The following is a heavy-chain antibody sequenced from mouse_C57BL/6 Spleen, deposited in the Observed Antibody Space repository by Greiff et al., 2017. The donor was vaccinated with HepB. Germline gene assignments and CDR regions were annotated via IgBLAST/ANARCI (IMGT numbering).Heavy chain of an antibody. CDR1: GFSLTSYG. CDR3: ASYYYFDY. D-gene: IGHD1-1*02. V-gene: IGHV2-2*01. CDR2: IWSGGST. Sequence: VMLVESGPGLVQPSQSLSITCTVSGFSLTSYGVHWVRQSPGKGLEWLGVIWSGGSTDYNAAFISRLSISKDNSKSQVFFKMNSLQADDTAIYYCASYYYFDYWGQGTTLTVSS. J-gene: IGHJ2*01.